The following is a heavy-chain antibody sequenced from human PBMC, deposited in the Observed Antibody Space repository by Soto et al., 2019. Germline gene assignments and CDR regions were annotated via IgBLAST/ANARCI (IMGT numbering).Heavy chain of an antibody. Sequence: ASVKVSCKASGYTFTNNYIHWVRQAPGEGLEWMGWINPNSGGTNYAQKFQGRVTMTRDTSIRTASMDLGRLRSDDTAVYYCARDRRGNLFVGDFDYWGQGTQVTVSS. CDR2: INPNSGGT. V-gene: IGHV1-2*02. CDR3: ARDRRGNLFVGDFDY. D-gene: IGHD3-10*01. J-gene: IGHJ4*02. CDR1: GYTFTNNY.